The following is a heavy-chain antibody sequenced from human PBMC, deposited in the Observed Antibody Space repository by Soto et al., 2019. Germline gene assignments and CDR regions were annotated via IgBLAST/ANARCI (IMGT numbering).Heavy chain of an antibody. D-gene: IGHD1-1*01. CDR2: IYWNDAK. Sequence: QITLKESGPTLVKPTQTLTLTCTFSGFSLSTSGVGVGWIRQPPGKALEWLALIYWNDAKRYSPSLKSRLTTTKDPSKNQVVLTMTNMDPVDTATYYCAHSPEPIYYYGMDVWGQGSTVTVSS. V-gene: IGHV2-5*01. CDR3: AHSPEPIYYYGMDV. J-gene: IGHJ6*02. CDR1: GFSLSTSGVG.